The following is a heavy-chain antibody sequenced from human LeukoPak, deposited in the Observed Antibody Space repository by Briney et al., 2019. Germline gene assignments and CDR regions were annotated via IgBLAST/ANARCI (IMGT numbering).Heavy chain of an antibody. CDR1: GFTFSDYY. D-gene: IGHD6-19*01. Sequence: GGSLRLSCAASGFTFSDYYMSWIRQAPGKGLEWVSYISSSGSTIYYADSVKGRFTISGDNAKNSLYLQMNSLRAEDTAVYYCARVYSSGTYNWFDPWGQGTLVTVSS. J-gene: IGHJ5*02. V-gene: IGHV3-11*01. CDR3: ARVYSSGTYNWFDP. CDR2: ISSSGSTI.